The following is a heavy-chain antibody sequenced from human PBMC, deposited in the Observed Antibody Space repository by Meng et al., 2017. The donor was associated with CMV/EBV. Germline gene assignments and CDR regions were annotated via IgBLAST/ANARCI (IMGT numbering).Heavy chain of an antibody. Sequence: GGSLRLSCAASGFTFSSYWMSWVRQAPGKGLEWVANIEQDGSEKYYVDSVKGRFTISRDNAKNSLYLQMNSLRAEDTAVYYCARGTKYHLRRWFDYWGQGTLVTVSS. CDR2: IEQDGSEK. J-gene: IGHJ4*02. CDR1: GFTFSSYW. V-gene: IGHV3-7*01. CDR3: ARGTKYHLRRWFDY. D-gene: IGHD2-2*01.